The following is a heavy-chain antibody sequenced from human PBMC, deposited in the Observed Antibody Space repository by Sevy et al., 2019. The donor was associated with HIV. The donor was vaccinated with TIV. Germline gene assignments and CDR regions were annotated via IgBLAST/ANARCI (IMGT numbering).Heavy chain of an antibody. V-gene: IGHV1-24*01. CDR3: ATQNRYVYGSRGYYVLDY. J-gene: IGHJ4*02. CDR2: FDPGDGKT. CDR1: GDSVSELA. Sequence: ASVTVSCKVSGDSVSELAMHWVRQTPGKGLEWMGGFDPGDGKTLYAQQFQGRVTMTEDTSSNKAYMEVSSLRSEDTAIYYCATQNRYVYGSRGYYVLDYWGQGTLVTVSS. D-gene: IGHD3-22*01.